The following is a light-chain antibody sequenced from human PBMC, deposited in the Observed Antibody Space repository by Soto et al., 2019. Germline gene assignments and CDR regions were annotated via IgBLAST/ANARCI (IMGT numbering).Light chain of an antibody. V-gene: IGKV1-17*01. CDR3: LQHKTFPWT. CDR2: AAS. CDR1: QGIRSD. J-gene: IGKJ1*01. Sequence: DIQMTQSPSSLSASVGDGVTIACRASQGIRSDLAWYQQQPGKAPKRLIYAASRLESGVPSRFSASGSGTEFTLTISSLQPEDFATYYCLQHKTFPWTFGQGTKVEIK.